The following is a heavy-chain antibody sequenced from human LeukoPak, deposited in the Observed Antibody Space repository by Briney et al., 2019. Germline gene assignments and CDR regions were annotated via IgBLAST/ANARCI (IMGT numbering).Heavy chain of an antibody. CDR2: INPNSLIP. CDR1: GYTLSYYD. V-gene: IGHV1-8*01. Sequence: ASVKVSCKASGYTLSYYDINWVRHAPGQGLEYRGWINPNSLIPGYARKFRGRVTLTMDTSIRTAYMELSGLTYDDTAIYYCARVKPVPTVSFDLWGQGTLVTVSS. J-gene: IGHJ5*02. CDR3: ARVKPVPTVSFDL. D-gene: IGHD4-17*01.